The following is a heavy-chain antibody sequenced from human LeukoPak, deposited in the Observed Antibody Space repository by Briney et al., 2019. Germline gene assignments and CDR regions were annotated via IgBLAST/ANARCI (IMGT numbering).Heavy chain of an antibody. CDR1: GGTFSSYA. CDR3: ASGRGYSGYDSGYYFDY. V-gene: IGHV1-69*05. Sequence: GASVKVSCKASGGTFSSYAISWVRQAPGQGLEWMGRIIPIFGTANYAQKFQGRATITTDESTSTAYMELSSLRSEDTAVYYCASGRGYSGYDSGYYFDYWGQGTLVTVSS. D-gene: IGHD5-12*01. J-gene: IGHJ4*02. CDR2: IIPIFGTA.